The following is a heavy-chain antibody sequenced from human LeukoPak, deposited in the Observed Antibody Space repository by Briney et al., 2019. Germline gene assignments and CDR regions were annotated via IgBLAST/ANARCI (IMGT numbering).Heavy chain of an antibody. V-gene: IGHV4-59*01. J-gene: IGHJ6*02. CDR3: ARAGAGGQWLELYYYYYGMDV. CDR1: GGSISSYY. CDR2: IYYSGST. D-gene: IGHD6-19*01. Sequence: SETLSLTCTVPGGSISSYYWSWIRQPPGKGLEWIGYIYYSGSTNYNPSLKSRVTISVDTSKNQFSLKLSSVTAADTAVYYCARAGAGGQWLELYYYYYGMDVWGQGTTVTVSS.